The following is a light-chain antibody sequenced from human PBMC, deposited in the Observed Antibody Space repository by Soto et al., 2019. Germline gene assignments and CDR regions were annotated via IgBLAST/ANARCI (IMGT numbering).Light chain of an antibody. CDR3: QLYGSSSLT. J-gene: IGKJ4*01. CDR1: QSVSSSY. CDR2: GAT. Sequence: EIVLTQSPGTLSLSPGERATLSCRASQSVSSSYLAWYQQKPGQAPRLLIYGATSRATGIPDRFSGSGSGTDFTLTISRLEPEEFAVYYCQLYGSSSLTFGGGTKVEIK. V-gene: IGKV3-20*01.